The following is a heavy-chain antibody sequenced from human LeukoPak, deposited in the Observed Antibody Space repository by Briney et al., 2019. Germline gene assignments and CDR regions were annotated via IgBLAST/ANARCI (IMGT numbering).Heavy chain of an antibody. V-gene: IGHV3-53*01. CDR3: AKATVGGYED. J-gene: IGHJ4*02. CDR2: VASDGST. CDR1: GITVSSNY. Sequence: PGGSLRLSCAASGITVSSNYMSWVRQAPGEGLEWVSVVASDGSTKYADSVKGRFAISRDNSKNTLYLQMNSLRAEDTGVYYCAKATVGGYEDWGQGTLVTASS. D-gene: IGHD5-12*01.